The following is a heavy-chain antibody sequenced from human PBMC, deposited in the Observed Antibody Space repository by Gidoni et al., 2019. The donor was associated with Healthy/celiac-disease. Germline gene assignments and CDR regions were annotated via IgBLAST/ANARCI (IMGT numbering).Heavy chain of an antibody. Sequence: QVQLVQSGAEVKKPGASLKVSCKASRNTFTGYYMHWVRQPPGQGLECMGWINPNSGGTNYAQKFQGRITMTRDTSISTAYMELSRLRSDDTAVYYCARALDYDVFDYWGQGTLVTVSS. V-gene: IGHV1-2*02. J-gene: IGHJ4*02. CDR3: ARALDYDVFDY. CDR2: INPNSGGT. CDR1: RNTFTGYY. D-gene: IGHD4-17*01.